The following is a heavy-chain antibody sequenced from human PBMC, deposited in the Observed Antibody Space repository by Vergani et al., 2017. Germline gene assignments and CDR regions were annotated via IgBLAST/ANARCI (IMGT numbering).Heavy chain of an antibody. D-gene: IGHD5-12*01. CDR2: ISPDGRTT. CDR1: GFSFRTFS. J-gene: IGHJ3*02. Sequence: DVDLVESGGGFVQPGGSRRLSCAASGFSFRTFSMFWVRQPPGKGLAWVSKISPDGRTTEYADSVRGRFTISRDNAKNSLYLQMNSLRAEDTAVYYCARGVLYWLRDSGYGTPDAFDIWGQGTMVTVSS. V-gene: IGHV3-74*03. CDR3: ARGVLYWLRDSGYGTPDAFDI.